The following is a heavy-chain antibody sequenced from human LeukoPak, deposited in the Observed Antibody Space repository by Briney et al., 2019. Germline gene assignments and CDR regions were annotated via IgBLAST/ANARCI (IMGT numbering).Heavy chain of an antibody. J-gene: IGHJ3*02. CDR1: GFTFSSYA. CDR3: AKDSMGGYDYGWGVFDI. V-gene: IGHV3-23*01. CDR2: IKDSGGST. D-gene: IGHD5-18*01. Sequence: GGSLRLSCATSGFTFSSYAMSWVRQAPGKGREWVSAIKDSGGSTVYEDSVKGRFTISRDNSKNTLYLQMNTLRADDTAIYYCAKDSMGGYDYGWGVFDIWGQGTLVTVSS.